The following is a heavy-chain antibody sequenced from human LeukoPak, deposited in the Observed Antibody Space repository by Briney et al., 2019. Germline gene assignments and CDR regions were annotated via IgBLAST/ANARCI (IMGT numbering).Heavy chain of an antibody. CDR1: GGSISSSSYY. CDR3: ARGLSGSYWDF. CDR2: IYYSGTT. Sequence: SETLSLTCTVSGGSISSSSYYWGWIRQPPGKGLEWIATIYYSGTTYYNPSLKSRVTISVDASKKQFFLKLTSVTAADTAVYYCARGLSGSYWDFWGQGTLVTVSS. V-gene: IGHV4-39*07. D-gene: IGHD1-26*01. J-gene: IGHJ4*02.